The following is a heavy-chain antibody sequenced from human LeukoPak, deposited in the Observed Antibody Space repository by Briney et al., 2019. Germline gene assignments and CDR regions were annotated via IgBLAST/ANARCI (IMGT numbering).Heavy chain of an antibody. J-gene: IGHJ4*02. CDR3: ARNRSLSIAAAFDY. Sequence: TSETLSLTCSVSGGSISSSSYYWGWIRQPPGKGLEWIGTIYYSGRTYYNPTLKSRVTVSVDTSKNQFSLRLSSVTAADTAVYYCARNRSLSIAAAFDYWGQGTLVTVSS. CDR2: IYYSGRT. V-gene: IGHV4-39*01. CDR1: GGSISSSSYY. D-gene: IGHD6-25*01.